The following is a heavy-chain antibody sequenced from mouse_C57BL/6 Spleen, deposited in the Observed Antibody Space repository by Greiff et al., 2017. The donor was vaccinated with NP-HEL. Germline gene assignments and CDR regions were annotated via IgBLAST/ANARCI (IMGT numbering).Heavy chain of an antibody. D-gene: IGHD1-1*01. J-gene: IGHJ2*01. CDR3: ARHGLSITTVVAQFDY. CDR1: GFTFSSYG. Sequence: EVQLVESGGDLVKPGGSLKLSCAASGFTFSSYGMSWVRQTPDKRLEWVATISSGGSYTYYPDSVKGRFTISRDNAKNTLYLQMSSLKSEDTAMYYCARHGLSITTVVAQFDYWGQGTTLTVSS. V-gene: IGHV5-6*01. CDR2: ISSGGSYT.